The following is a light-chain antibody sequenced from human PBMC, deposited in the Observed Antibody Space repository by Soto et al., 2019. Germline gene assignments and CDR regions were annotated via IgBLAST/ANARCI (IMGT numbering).Light chain of an antibody. CDR3: QQLNIYLLT. CDR2: AVS. J-gene: IGKJ4*01. V-gene: IGKV1-9*01. CDR1: QGISSY. Sequence: DIQLTQSPSFLSASVGDRVTITCQASQGISSYFAWYQQKPGIAPKLLIYAVSTLQSGLPSRFSGSASGTEFTLTISSLHPEDFATYCCQQLNIYLLTFGGGTKVEIK.